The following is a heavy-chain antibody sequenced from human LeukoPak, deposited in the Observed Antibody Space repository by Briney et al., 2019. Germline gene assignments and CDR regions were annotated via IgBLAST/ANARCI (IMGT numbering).Heavy chain of an antibody. CDR2: IYHSGST. CDR1: GGSISSSNW. Sequence: SGTLSLTCAVSGGSISSSNWWSWVRQPPGKGLEWIGEIYHSGSTDYNPSLRSRVTISVDTSKNQSPLKLSSVTAADTAVYYCARESAVGDWFDPWGQGTLVTVSS. J-gene: IGHJ5*02. CDR3: ARESAVGDWFDP. D-gene: IGHD6-19*01. V-gene: IGHV4-4*02.